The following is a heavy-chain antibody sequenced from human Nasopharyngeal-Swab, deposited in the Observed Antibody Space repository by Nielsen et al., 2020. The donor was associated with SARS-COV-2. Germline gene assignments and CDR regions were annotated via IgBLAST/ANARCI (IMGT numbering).Heavy chain of an antibody. D-gene: IGHD2-2*01. V-gene: IGHV3-21*01. Sequence: VRQAPGKGLEWVSPISSSSSYIYYADSVKGRFTISRDNAKNSLYLQMNSLRAEDTAVYYCAREPVVVPAAPSYGMDVWGQGTTVTVSS. CDR3: AREPVVVPAAPSYGMDV. CDR2: ISSSSSYI. J-gene: IGHJ6*02.